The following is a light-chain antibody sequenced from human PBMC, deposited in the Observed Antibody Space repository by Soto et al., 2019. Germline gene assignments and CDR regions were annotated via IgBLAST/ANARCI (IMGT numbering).Light chain of an antibody. CDR1: QSVNSNY. CDR3: QQRSHWPRT. Sequence: EMVVTQSPAILSVSPGESATLSCRASQSVNSNYLAWYQQHPGQPPRLLIYGISTRATGIPARFSGSGSGTDFSLTISSLEPEDFAVYYCQQRSHWPRTFGQGTKVDNK. J-gene: IGKJ1*01. V-gene: IGKV3-11*01. CDR2: GIS.